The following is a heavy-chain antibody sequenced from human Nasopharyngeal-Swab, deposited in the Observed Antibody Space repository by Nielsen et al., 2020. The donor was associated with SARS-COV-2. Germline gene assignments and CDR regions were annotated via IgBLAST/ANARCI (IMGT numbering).Heavy chain of an antibody. Sequence: WVRQVPGQGLEWMGIINPSGGSASYAQKFQGRVTMTRDTSTSTVYMELSSLRSEDTAVYYRARIDSSGPGGDYFDYWGQGTLVTVSS. CDR2: INPSGGSA. V-gene: IGHV1-46*01. CDR3: ARIDSSGPGGDYFDY. D-gene: IGHD3-22*01. J-gene: IGHJ4*02.